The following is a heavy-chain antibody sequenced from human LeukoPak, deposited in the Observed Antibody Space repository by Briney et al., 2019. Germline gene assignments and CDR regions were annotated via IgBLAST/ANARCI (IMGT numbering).Heavy chain of an antibody. V-gene: IGHV3-23*01. CDR3: AKGGDSSGWYGSY. Sequence: GGSLRLSCAGSGCTFSSYAMSWVRQAPGKGLEWVSAISGSGGSTYYADSVKGRFTISRDNSKNTLYLQMNSLRAEDTAVYYCAKGGDSSGWYGSYWGQGTLVTVSS. CDR1: GCTFSSYA. J-gene: IGHJ4*02. D-gene: IGHD6-19*01. CDR2: ISGSGGST.